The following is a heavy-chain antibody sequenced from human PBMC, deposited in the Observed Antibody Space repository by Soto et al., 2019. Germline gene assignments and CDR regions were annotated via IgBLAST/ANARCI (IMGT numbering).Heavy chain of an antibody. CDR2: INHSGST. J-gene: IGHJ4*02. Sequence: SETLSLTCAVYGGSFSGYYWGWIRQPPGKGLEWIGEINHSGSTNYNPSLQSRVTISVDTSKNQFSLKLSSVTAADTAVYYCARVEGSSSWIDYWGQGTLVTVSS. V-gene: IGHV4-34*01. CDR1: GGSFSGYY. CDR3: ARVEGSSSWIDY. D-gene: IGHD6-13*01.